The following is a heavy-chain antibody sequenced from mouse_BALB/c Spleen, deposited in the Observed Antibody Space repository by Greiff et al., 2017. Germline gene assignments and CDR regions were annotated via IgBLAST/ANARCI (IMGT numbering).Heavy chain of an antibody. CDR1: GYAFTNYL. CDR2: INPGSGGT. V-gene: IGHV1-54*01. J-gene: IGHJ4*01. CDR3: ARRFDYDGGYAMDY. Sequence: QVQLKQSGAELVRPGTSVTVSCKASGYAFTNYLIEWVKQRPGQGLEWIGVINPGSGGTNYNEKFKGKATLTADKSSSTAYMQLSSLTSDDSAVYFCARRFDYDGGYAMDYWGQGTSVTVSS. D-gene: IGHD2-4*01.